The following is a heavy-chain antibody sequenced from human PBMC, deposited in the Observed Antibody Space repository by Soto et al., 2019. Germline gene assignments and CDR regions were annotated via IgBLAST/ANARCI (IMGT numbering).Heavy chain of an antibody. CDR3: AKGLGYYFEY. CDR2: ISSSGST. Sequence: EVQLLESGGGLVQPGGSLSLSCAASGFTLSNNVMRWVRQAPGKGLEWVSTISSSGSTYYAESVKGRFTISRDTSRNMLFLQMNSLRAEDTAVYYCAKGLGYYFEYWGQGTLVTVSS. D-gene: IGHD3-22*01. J-gene: IGHJ4*02. V-gene: IGHV3-23*01. CDR1: GFTLSNNV.